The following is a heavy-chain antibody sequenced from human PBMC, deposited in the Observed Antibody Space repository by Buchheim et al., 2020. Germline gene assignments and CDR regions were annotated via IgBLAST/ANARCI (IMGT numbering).Heavy chain of an antibody. CDR1: RFTFSHYW. CDR2: INTDGSST. J-gene: IGHJ6*02. D-gene: IGHD1-26*01. Sequence: EVQLVESGGGLVQFGGSLRLSCAASRFTFSHYWMHWVRQAPGKGLLWVSRINTDGSSTSYADSVKGRFTISSDNAQNTLYLQMNSLRAEDTAVYYCARDSGSYPFYGMDVWGQGTT. V-gene: IGHV3-74*01. CDR3: ARDSGSYPFYGMDV.